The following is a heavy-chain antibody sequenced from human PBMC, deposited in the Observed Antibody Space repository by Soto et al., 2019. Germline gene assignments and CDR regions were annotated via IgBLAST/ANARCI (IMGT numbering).Heavy chain of an antibody. V-gene: IGHV4-59*01. Sequence: PSETLSLTCNVSGGSLNNYYGSWLRQTPEKGLEWIGYMSYSGISNYNPSLKSRGTISVERPKNQFALILRSVTVAGTAKYSCVRAGHSCGGVSWGRGSLVTVSS. D-gene: IGHD3-16*01. CDR1: GGSLNNYY. CDR2: MSYSGIS. J-gene: IGHJ4*02. CDR3: VRAGHSCGGVS.